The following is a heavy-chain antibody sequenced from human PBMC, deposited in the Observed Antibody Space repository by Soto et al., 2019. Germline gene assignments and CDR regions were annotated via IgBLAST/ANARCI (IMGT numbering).Heavy chain of an antibody. Sequence: GGSLRLSCAASGFTFSSYAMSWVRQAPGKGLEWVSAISGSGGSTYYADSVKGRFTISRDNSKNTLYLQMNSLRAEDTAVYYCAKDRSSGWYYYYGMDVWDQGTTVTVS. J-gene: IGHJ6*02. CDR3: AKDRSSGWYYYYGMDV. D-gene: IGHD6-19*01. CDR2: ISGSGGST. CDR1: GFTFSSYA. V-gene: IGHV3-23*01.